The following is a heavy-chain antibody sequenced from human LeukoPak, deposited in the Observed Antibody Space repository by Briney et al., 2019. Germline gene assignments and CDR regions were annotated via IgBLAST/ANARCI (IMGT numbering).Heavy chain of an antibody. CDR3: ARDRPHTAILDY. V-gene: IGHV4-61*01. D-gene: IGHD5-18*01. J-gene: IGHJ4*02. CDR2: IYYSGST. Sequence: SGTLSLTCDVSGGSISSSYYWSWIRQPPGKGLEWIGYIYYSGSTNYNPSLKSRVTISVDTSKNQFSLKLSSVTAADTAVYYCARDRPHTAILDYWGQGTLVTVSS. CDR1: GGSISSSYY.